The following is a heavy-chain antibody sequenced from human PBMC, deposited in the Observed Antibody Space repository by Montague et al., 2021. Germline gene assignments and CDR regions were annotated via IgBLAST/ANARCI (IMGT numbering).Heavy chain of an antibody. V-gene: IGHV5-51*01. CDR1: GYSFASYW. CDR3: ARATTVTYGWDAFDI. J-gene: IGHJ3*02. CDR2: VYPGDSDN. Sequence: QSGAEVKKPGESLKISCKGSGYSFASYWIGWVRQMPGKGLEWMGTVYPGDSDNRYSPSFQGQVTISTDKSISTAYLQWSSLKASDTAMYYCARATTVTYGWDAFDIWGQGTLVIVSS. D-gene: IGHD4-17*01.